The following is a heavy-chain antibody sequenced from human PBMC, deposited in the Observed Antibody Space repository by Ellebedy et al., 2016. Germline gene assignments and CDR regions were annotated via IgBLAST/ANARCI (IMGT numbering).Heavy chain of an antibody. CDR2: IYYSGST. D-gene: IGHD3-22*01. V-gene: IGHV4-59*12. CDR3: ARVRGYYDSSGYSFYWYFDL. CDR1: GGSISSYY. J-gene: IGHJ2*01. Sequence: SETLSLXXTVSGGSISSYYWSWIRQPPGKGLEWIGYIYYSGSTNYNPSLKSRVTMSVDTSKNQFSLKLSSVTAADTAVYYCARVRGYYDSSGYSFYWYFDLWGRGTLVTVSS.